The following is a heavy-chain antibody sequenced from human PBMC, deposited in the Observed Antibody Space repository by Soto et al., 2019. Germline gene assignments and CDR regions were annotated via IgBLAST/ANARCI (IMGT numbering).Heavy chain of an antibody. J-gene: IGHJ5*02. CDR2: IHYGGST. Sequence: QVQLQESGPGLVKPSDTLSLTCVVSGYSISSDNWWGWIRQPPGKGLEWIGYIHYGGSTYYSASLKRRVTMSVDMSKNQFALKLTAVTAVDTAVYFCARKPAAKGWFDPWGQGTLVTVSS. CDR1: GYSISSDNW. CDR3: ARKPAAKGWFDP. V-gene: IGHV4-28*01. D-gene: IGHD2-15*01.